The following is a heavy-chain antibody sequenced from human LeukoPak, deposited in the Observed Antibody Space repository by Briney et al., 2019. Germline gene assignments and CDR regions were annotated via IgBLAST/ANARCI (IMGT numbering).Heavy chain of an antibody. V-gene: IGHV3-30-3*01. D-gene: IGHD3-9*01. CDR3: ASPRYYDILP. Sequence: PGGSLRLSCAASGFTFSSYAMHWVRQAPGKGLEWVAVISYDGSNKYYADSVKGRFTISRDNAKNSLYLQMNSLRAEDTAVYYCASPRYYDILPWGQGTLVTVSS. CDR1: GFTFSSYA. CDR2: ISYDGSNK. J-gene: IGHJ5*02.